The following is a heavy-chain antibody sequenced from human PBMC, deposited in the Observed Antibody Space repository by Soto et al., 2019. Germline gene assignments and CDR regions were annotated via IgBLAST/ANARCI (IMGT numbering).Heavy chain of an antibody. V-gene: IGHV3-23*01. CDR2: IGGRGNSA. CDR1: GFIFTNYA. J-gene: IGHJ3*02. D-gene: IGHD3-9*01. Sequence: SLRLSCAASGFIFTNYAMNWVRQAPGKGLEWVSVIGGRGNSAYYADSVQGRFSISRDDARNSVYLQLNSLRDEDTAVYHCVRDRDWAFDIWGQGTMVTVSS. CDR3: VRDRDWAFDI.